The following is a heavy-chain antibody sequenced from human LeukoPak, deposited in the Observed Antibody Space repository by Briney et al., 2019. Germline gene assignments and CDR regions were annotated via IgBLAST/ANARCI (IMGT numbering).Heavy chain of an antibody. CDR1: GFTVSSNY. D-gene: IGHD1-26*01. CDR3: ARAPSGSSRGFDY. V-gene: IGHV3-53*01. Sequence: GGSLRLSCAASGFTVSSNYMSWVRQAPGKGLEWVSVIYSGGSTYYADSVEGRFTISRDNSKNTLYLQMNSLRAEDTAVYYCARAPSGSSRGFDYWGQGTLVTVSS. CDR2: IYSGGST. J-gene: IGHJ4*02.